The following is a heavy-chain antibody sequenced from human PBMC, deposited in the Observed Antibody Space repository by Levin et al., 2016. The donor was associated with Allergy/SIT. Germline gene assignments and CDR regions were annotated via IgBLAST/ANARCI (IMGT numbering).Heavy chain of an antibody. CDR1: GYTFNSFY. CDR3: ARGYCSGGSCYYLDH. CDR2: INPTGDSA. D-gene: IGHD2-15*01. V-gene: IGHV1-46*02. Sequence: ASVKVSCKASGYTFNSFYMDWVRQAPGQGFEWMGIINPTGDSASYAQKFQGRVTMTRDTSTSTVYMELSGLGFEDTAVYYCARGYCSGGSCYYLDHWGQGTLVTVSS. J-gene: IGHJ4*02.